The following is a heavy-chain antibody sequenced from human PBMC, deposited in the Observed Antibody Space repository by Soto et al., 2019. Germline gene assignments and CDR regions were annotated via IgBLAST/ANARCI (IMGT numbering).Heavy chain of an antibody. D-gene: IGHD3-16*01. CDR2: ISSSSSYI. CDR1: GFPFSIYS. J-gene: IGHJ4*02. CDR3: ARDRVGDLFFDY. V-gene: IGHV3-21*01. Sequence: GGSLRLSCAASGFPFSIYSMNLVRQSPGKGLEWVSAISSSSSYIYYADSVKGRFTISRDNAKNSLYLQMNSLRAEDTAVYYCARDRVGDLFFDYWDQGTLVTVSS.